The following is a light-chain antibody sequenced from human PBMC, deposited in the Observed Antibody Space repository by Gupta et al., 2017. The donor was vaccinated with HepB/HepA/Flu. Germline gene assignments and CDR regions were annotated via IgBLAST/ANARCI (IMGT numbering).Light chain of an antibody. CDR3: QQRSNWPRT. J-gene: IGKJ2*01. CDR2: DAS. CDR1: QSVNNY. Sequence: EIVFTKPPATLSLSPGESATLACRASQSVNNYLAWYQQKPGQAPSLLIYDASNRATGIPARFSGSGSGTDFTLTISSLVPEDFAVYYCQQRSNWPRTFGQGTKLEIK. V-gene: IGKV3-11*01.